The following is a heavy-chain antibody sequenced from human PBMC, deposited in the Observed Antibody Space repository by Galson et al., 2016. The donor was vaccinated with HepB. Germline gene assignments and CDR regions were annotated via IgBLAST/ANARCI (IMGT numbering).Heavy chain of an antibody. D-gene: IGHD2-2*01. V-gene: IGHV3-23*01. Sequence: SLRLSCAASGFTFSDYAMTWVRQAPGKGPEWVASISGSSRGTPYADFVKGRFTTSRDNSQNTLHLQMNNLRAEDTALYYCAKDQLIVVVPAAGNWFDPWGQGTLVTVSS. CDR3: AKDQLIVVVPAAGNWFDP. CDR1: GFTFSDYA. CDR2: ISGSSRGT. J-gene: IGHJ5*02.